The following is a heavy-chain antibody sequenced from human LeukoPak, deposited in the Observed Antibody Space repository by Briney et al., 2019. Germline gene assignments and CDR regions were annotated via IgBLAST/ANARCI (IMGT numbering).Heavy chain of an antibody. CDR1: GFTFNSYT. D-gene: IGHD3-10*01. CDR2: ITGGSSQI. CDR3: ARDLGSGSYSRS. V-gene: IGHV3-21*01. J-gene: IGHJ4*02. Sequence: PGESLRLSCAASGFTFNSYTMHWVRQAPGTGMQWVSSITGGSSQIHYLDSVKGRFTISRDNPKNSLYLQMNSLRAGDTAVYYCARDLGSGSYSRSWGQGTLVTVSS.